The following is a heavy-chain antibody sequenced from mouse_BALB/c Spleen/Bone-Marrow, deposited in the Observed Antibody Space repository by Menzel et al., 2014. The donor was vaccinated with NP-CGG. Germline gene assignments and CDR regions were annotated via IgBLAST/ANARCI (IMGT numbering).Heavy chain of an antibody. Sequence: EVKLQESGGGLVQPGGSLKLSCAASGFDFSRYWMSWVRRAPGKGLEWIGEINPDSSTINYTPSLKDKFIISKDNAKNTLYLQMSKVRSEDTALYYCARLNCYSNLFVWGAGTTVTVSS. CDR3: ARLNCYSNLFV. CDR2: INPDSSTI. J-gene: IGHJ1*01. CDR1: GFDFSRYW. D-gene: IGHD2-5*01. V-gene: IGHV4-1*02.